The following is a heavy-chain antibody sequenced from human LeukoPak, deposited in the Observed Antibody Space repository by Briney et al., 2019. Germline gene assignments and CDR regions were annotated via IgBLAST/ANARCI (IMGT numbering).Heavy chain of an antibody. V-gene: IGHV4-34*01. CDR1: DGSFSASY. D-gene: IGHD3-10*01. Sequence: SETLSLTCAVYDGSFSASYWTWIRQPPGRGLEWIGEINHSGSTNYNPSLKSRLTISVDTSKNQFSLKLSSVTAADTAVYYCARSSHYYGSGTYDDWGQGTLVTVSP. J-gene: IGHJ4*02. CDR2: INHSGST. CDR3: ARSSHYYGSGTYDD.